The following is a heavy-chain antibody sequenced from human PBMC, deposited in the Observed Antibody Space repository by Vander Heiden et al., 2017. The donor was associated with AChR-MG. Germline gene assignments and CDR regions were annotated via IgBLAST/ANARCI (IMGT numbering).Heavy chain of an antibody. CDR1: GGSISSYY. Sequence: QVQPQESGPGLVKPSATLSITCTASGGSISSYYWSWIRQPAGRGLEWFVRIYTSGSTNYNPSLRSRVTMSVDTSKNQFSLKLSSVTAADTAVYYCARFVDIKVYNWFDPWGQGTLVIVSS. J-gene: IGHJ5*02. V-gene: IGHV4-4*07. D-gene: IGHD5-12*01. CDR3: ARFVDIKVYNWFDP. CDR2: IYTSGST.